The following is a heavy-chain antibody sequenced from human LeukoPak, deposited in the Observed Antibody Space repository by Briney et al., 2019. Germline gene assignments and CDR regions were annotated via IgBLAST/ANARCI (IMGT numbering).Heavy chain of an antibody. D-gene: IGHD3-16*01. J-gene: IGHJ4*02. V-gene: IGHV3-66*01. CDR3: ARGVVLGAPDTDYFDY. CDR2: IYRDGAA. CDR1: GLTVSNNY. Sequence: GGSLRLSCAAFGLTVSNNYMSWVRQAPGKGLEWVSIIYRDGAAYYADSVKDKFTISRDISKNMVYLQMNSLTVEDTAVYYCARGVVLGAPDTDYFDYWGQGTLVTVSS.